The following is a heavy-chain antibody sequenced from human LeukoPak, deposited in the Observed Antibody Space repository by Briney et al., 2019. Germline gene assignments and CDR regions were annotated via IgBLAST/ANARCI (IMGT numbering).Heavy chain of an antibody. Sequence: ASVRVSCKASGYTFTGYYVHWVRQAPGQGLEWRGWISAYNGNTNYAQKLQGRVTMTTDTSTSTAYMELRSLRSDDTAVYYCAISEWYSGSSGLVDYWGQGTLVTVSS. CDR3: AISEWYSGSSGLVDY. D-gene: IGHD1-26*01. CDR2: ISAYNGNT. J-gene: IGHJ4*02. V-gene: IGHV1-18*04. CDR1: GYTFTGYY.